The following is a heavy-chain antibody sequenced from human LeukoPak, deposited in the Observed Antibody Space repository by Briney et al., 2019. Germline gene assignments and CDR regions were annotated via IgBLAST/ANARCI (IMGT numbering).Heavy chain of an antibody. D-gene: IGHD3-22*01. Sequence: GGSLRLSCAASGCIFSDYYMSWIRQAPGKGLEWVSYISSSGSTIYYADSVKGRFTISRDNAKKSLYLQMNSLRVGHSHGYHGARSRYYYDSSGYYHFDYWGQGTLVTVSS. CDR1: GCIFSDYY. J-gene: IGHJ4*02. V-gene: IGHV3-11*04. CDR3: ARSRYYYDSSGYYHFDY. CDR2: ISSSGSTI.